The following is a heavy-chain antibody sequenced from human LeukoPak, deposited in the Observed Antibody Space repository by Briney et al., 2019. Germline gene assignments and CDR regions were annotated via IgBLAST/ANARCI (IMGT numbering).Heavy chain of an antibody. CDR3: GGGGYYYDSSADY. J-gene: IGHJ4*02. CDR2: IYYSGST. CDR1: GRSISSYY. V-gene: IGHV4-59*04. D-gene: IGHD3-22*01. Sequence: SETLSLTCTVSGRSISSYYWSWLRQPPGKGLEWIGYIYYSGSTYFNPSLKSRVTISVGTFKNQFSLKLSSVTAADTAVDYCGGGGYYYDSSADYWGQGTLVTVSS.